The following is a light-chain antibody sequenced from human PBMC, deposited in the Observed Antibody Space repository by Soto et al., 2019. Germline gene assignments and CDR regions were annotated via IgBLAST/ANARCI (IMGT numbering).Light chain of an antibody. CDR3: HQLNSYPYT. CDR1: QAIGSY. Sequence: IQLTQSPSSLSASVGDRVTITCRASQAIGSYFAWYQQKPGKAPKLLIYAASTLRSGVPSRFSGSGSGTDFTLTISSLQPEDFATYYCHQLNSYPYTFGQGTKLEIK. CDR2: AAS. J-gene: IGKJ2*01. V-gene: IGKV1-9*01.